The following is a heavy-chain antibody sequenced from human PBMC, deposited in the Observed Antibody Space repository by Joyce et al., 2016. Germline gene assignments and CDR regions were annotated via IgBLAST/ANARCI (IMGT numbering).Heavy chain of an antibody. Sequence: QVHLVQSGAEMKKPGASVKISCEGYIITNHYVHWVRQAPGQGLDWMAIISPTGTSTTYAQKFQGRITVTRDTSTSTVYIEMNNLRSDDSAMYYCARAQLPLPGQAFDIWGQGTLLAVSS. CDR1: YIITNHY. CDR2: ISPTGTST. D-gene: IGHD5-12*01. V-gene: IGHV1-46*01. CDR3: ARAQLPLPGQAFDI. J-gene: IGHJ3*02.